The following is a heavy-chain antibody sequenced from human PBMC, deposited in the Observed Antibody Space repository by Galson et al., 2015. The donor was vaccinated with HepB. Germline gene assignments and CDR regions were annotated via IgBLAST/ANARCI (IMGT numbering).Heavy chain of an antibody. J-gene: IGHJ4*02. CDR3: ARGVVIAIYYFDY. CDR1: GDSVSSNSAA. D-gene: IGHD2-21*01. V-gene: IGHV6-1*01. CDR2: TYYRSKWYN. Sequence: CAISGDSVSSNSAAWNWIRRSPSRGLEWLGRTYYRSKWYNDYAVSVKSRITINPDTSKNQFSLQLNSVTPEDTAVYYCARGVVIAIYYFDYWGQGTLVTVSS.